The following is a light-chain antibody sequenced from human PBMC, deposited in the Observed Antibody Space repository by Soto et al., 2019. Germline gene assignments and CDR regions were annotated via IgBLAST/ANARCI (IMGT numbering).Light chain of an antibody. CDR2: DAS. CDR1: QSVSSTY. J-gene: IGKJ1*01. CDR3: QQYGSTLWT. V-gene: IGKV3-20*01. Sequence: EIVLTQSPGTLSLSPGERATLSCRASQSVSSTYLAWYQQKPGQAPRLLIYDASSRATGIPDRFSGSVSGTDFTLTISRLEPEDFAVYYCQQYGSTLWTFGQGTKVEIK.